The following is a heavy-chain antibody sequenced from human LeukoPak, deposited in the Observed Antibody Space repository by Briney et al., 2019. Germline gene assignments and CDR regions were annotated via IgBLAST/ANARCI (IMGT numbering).Heavy chain of an antibody. V-gene: IGHV4-31*03. D-gene: IGHD4-11*01. CDR3: ARDRRAVTAVYYYYYMDV. Sequence: SETLSLTCTVSGGSISSGGYYWSWIRQHPGKGLGWIGYIYYSGSTYYNPSLKSRVTISVDTSKNQFSLKLSSVTAADTAVYYCARDRRAVTAVYYYYYMDVWGKGTTVTVSS. CDR1: GGSISSGGYY. J-gene: IGHJ6*03. CDR2: IYYSGST.